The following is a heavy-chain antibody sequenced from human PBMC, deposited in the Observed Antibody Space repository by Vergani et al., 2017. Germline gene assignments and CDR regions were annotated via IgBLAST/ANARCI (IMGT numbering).Heavy chain of an antibody. Sequence: EVQLVQSGAEVKKPGEPLTISCQGSRYSITNYWIAWVRQRPGKGLEWMGNINPIDSKIAYSPAFQGQVTMSVNKSLSTAYLQWSSLKASDTATYYCAKTDDLSSLYSSYNWFEPWGQGTQVTVSS. CDR3: AKTDDLSSLYSSYNWFEP. CDR1: RYSITNYW. D-gene: IGHD3-3*01. J-gene: IGHJ5*02. CDR2: INPIDSKI. V-gene: IGHV5-51*03.